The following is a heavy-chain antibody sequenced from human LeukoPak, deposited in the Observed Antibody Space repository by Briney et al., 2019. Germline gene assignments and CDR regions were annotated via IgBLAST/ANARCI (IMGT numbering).Heavy chain of an antibody. Sequence: PGGSLRLSCAASGFTFSSYAMSWVRQAPGKGLEWVSGISGSGGSTYYADSVKGRFTISRDNSKNTLYLQMSSLRAEDTAVYYCAKDFLHSGGNYYRGIFDYWGQGTLVTVSS. V-gene: IGHV3-23*01. D-gene: IGHD3-10*01. CDR3: AKDFLHSGGNYYRGIFDY. J-gene: IGHJ4*02. CDR1: GFTFSSYA. CDR2: ISGSGGST.